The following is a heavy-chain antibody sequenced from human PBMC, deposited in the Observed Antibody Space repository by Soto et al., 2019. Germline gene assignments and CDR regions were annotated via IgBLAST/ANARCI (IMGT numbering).Heavy chain of an antibody. J-gene: IGHJ5*02. V-gene: IGHV3-23*01. Sequence: EVQLLESGGGLVQPGGSLRLSCAASRFTFSSYAMSWVRQAPGKGLEWVSAISGSGGSTYYADSVKGRFTISRDNSKNTLYLQMNSLRAEDTAVYYCAKDSIDFWSGYRFDPWGQGTLVTVSS. CDR1: RFTFSSYA. CDR2: ISGSGGST. CDR3: AKDSIDFWSGYRFDP. D-gene: IGHD3-3*01.